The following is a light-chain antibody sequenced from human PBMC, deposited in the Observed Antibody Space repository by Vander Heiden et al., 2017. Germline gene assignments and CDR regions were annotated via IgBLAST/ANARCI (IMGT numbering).Light chain of an antibody. CDR3: QQDNTYPT. CDR2: NAS. Sequence: DIEMTQSPSTLSASVGDRITITCRARTGICLWLAWYQQKPGTAPNLLIYNASNVESGVTSRFSGSGSGTEFTLTCTGRQPDAVATYYGQQDNTYPTFGQGTKVEIK. V-gene: IGKV1-5*03. CDR1: TGICLW. J-gene: IGKJ1*01.